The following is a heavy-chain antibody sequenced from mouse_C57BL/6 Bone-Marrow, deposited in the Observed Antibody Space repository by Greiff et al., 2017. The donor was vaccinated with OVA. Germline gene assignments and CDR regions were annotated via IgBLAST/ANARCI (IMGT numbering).Heavy chain of an antibody. V-gene: IGHV5-12*01. CDR3: ARHRYYYGSSYAMDY. D-gene: IGHD1-1*01. CDR2: ISNGGGST. CDR1: GFTFSDYY. Sequence: EVQVVESGGGLVQPGGSLKLSCAASGFTFSDYYMYWVRQTPEKRLEWVAYISNGGGSTYYPDTVKGRFTISRDNAKNTLYLKMSRLKSEDTAMYYCARHRYYYGSSYAMDYWGQGTSVTVSS. J-gene: IGHJ4*01.